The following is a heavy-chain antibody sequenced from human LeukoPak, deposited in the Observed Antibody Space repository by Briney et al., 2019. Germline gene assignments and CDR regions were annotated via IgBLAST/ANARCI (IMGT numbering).Heavy chain of an antibody. Sequence: SETLSLTCTVSGGSISSSSYYWSWIRQPAGKGLEWIGRIYTSGSTNYNPSLKSRVTISIDTSKNQFSLKLSSVTAADTAVYYCVMDGVLNWFDPWGQGTLVTVSS. CDR3: VMDGVLNWFDP. CDR1: GGSISSSSYY. V-gene: IGHV4-61*02. CDR2: IYTSGST. D-gene: IGHD3-10*01. J-gene: IGHJ5*02.